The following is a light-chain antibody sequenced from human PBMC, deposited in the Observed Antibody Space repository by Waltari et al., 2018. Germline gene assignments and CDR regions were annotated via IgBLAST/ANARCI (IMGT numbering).Light chain of an antibody. CDR3: QHYESLPVT. V-gene: IGKV3-20*01. CDR1: QSISKD. CDR2: HAS. Sequence: EIVLTQSPGTLSPSSGERATLSCRTSQSISKDLAWYQQKPGQAPRLLIYHASSRATGIPDRFSGSGSGTDFSLTISRLEPEDFAVYYCQHYESLPVTFGQGTKVEIK. J-gene: IGKJ1*01.